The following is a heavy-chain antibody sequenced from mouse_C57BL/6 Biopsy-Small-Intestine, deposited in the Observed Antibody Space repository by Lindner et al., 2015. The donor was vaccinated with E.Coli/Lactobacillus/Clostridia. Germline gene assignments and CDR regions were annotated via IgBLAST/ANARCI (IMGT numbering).Heavy chain of an antibody. Sequence: VQLQESGAELARPGASVKLSCKASGYTFTSYGISWVKQRTGQGLEWIGEIYPRSGNTYYHEKFKGKATLTAGKSSSTAYMELRSLTSEDSAVYFCAGAAQATGFAYWGQGTLVTVSA. CDR2: IYPRSGNT. D-gene: IGHD3-2*02. CDR3: AGAAQATGFAY. V-gene: IGHV1-81*01. CDR1: GYTFTSYG. J-gene: IGHJ3*01.